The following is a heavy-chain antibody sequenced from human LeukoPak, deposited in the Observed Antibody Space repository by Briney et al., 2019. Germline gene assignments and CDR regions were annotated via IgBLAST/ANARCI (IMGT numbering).Heavy chain of an antibody. Sequence: SETLSLTCTVSGGSISSYYWSWIRQPAGKGLEWIGRIYTSGSTNYNPSLKSRVTMSVDTSKNQFSLKLSSVTAADTAVYYCARERFGGSYSGGWFDPWGQGTLVTVSS. V-gene: IGHV4-4*07. CDR2: IYTSGST. D-gene: IGHD1-26*01. CDR3: ARERFGGSYSGGWFDP. CDR1: GGSISSYY. J-gene: IGHJ5*02.